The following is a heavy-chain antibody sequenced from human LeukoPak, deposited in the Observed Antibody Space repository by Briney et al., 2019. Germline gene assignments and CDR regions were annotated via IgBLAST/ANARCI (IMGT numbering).Heavy chain of an antibody. CDR1: GFIFRNYA. V-gene: IGHV3-23*01. D-gene: IGHD4/OR15-4a*01. CDR2: ISDNGGGR. J-gene: IGHJ4*02. CDR3: AKESGALGAPLYDY. Sequence: LGGSLRLSCGASGFIFRNYAMSWVRQAPGEGLEWVSGISDNGGGRYYADSVKGRFTISRDNSKNMLYLQMNSLRAEDTAVYYCAKESGALGAPLYDYWGRGILVTASS.